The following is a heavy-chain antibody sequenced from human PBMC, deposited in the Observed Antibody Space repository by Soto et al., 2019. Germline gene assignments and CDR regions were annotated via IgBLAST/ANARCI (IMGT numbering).Heavy chain of an antibody. CDR3: NSYPDFWGGHTPL. Sequence: EVQLVESGGGLVQPGGSLRLSCAASGFSITNTWMHWVRQAPGKGLEWVCRVKSKADGGTADYAAPVKGRFTVSRDDSKNTQYLQMDRLKKEDTAVYYCNSYPDFWGGHTPLWGQGTLVTVSS. D-gene: IGHD3-3*01. CDR1: GFSITNTW. CDR2: VKSKADGGTA. V-gene: IGHV3-15*07. J-gene: IGHJ4*02.